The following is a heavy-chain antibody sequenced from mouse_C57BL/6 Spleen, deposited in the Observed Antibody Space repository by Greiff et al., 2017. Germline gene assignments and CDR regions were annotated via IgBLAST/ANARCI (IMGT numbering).Heavy chain of an antibody. Sequence: EVQLQESGPGLVKPSQTVFLTCTVTGISITTGNYRWSWIRQFPGHKLEWIGYIYYSGTFTYNPSLTSRTTITRDTPKNQFFLEMNSLTAEDTATYYCARDGSSGPMDYWGQGTSVTVSS. CDR2: IYYSGTF. D-gene: IGHD3-2*02. CDR3: ARDGSSGPMDY. J-gene: IGHJ4*01. V-gene: IGHV3-5*01. CDR1: GISITTGNYR.